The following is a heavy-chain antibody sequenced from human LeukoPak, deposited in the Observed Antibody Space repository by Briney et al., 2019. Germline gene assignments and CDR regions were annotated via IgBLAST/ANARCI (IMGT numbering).Heavy chain of an antibody. CDR1: GFTVSSNY. CDR2: IYSGGST. Sequence: GGSLRLSCAASGFTVSSNYMSWVRQAPGKGLEWVSVIYSGGSTYYADSVKGRFTISRDNSKNTLYLQMNSLRAEDTAVYYCASPYGSGSYYNVPDAFDIWGQGTMVTVSS. D-gene: IGHD3-10*01. J-gene: IGHJ3*02. CDR3: ASPYGSGSYYNVPDAFDI. V-gene: IGHV3-66*01.